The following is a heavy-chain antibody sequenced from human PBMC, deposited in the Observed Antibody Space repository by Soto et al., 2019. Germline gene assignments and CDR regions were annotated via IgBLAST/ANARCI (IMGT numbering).Heavy chain of an antibody. CDR1: GFTFSNAW. V-gene: IGHV3-15*07. CDR2: IKSKTDGGTT. CDR3: TTEPSLHYYDSSGYYYPLGNYFDY. Sequence: GGSLRLSCAASGFTFSNAWMNWVRQAPGKGLEWVGRIKSKTDGGTTDYAAPVKGRFTISRDDSKNTLYLQMNSLKTDDTAVYYCTTEPSLHYYDSSGYYYPLGNYFDYWGQGTLVTVSS. D-gene: IGHD3-22*01. J-gene: IGHJ4*02.